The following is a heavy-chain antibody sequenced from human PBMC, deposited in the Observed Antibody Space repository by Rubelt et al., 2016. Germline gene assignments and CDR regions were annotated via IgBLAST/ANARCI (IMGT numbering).Heavy chain of an antibody. Sequence: QLQLQESGPGLVKPSATLSLRCIVSGGSISRSESYWGWIRQPPGKGLEWIGSVYSSGTTNYNPPFQSRVTISVDTWKNHFSRWRGPVAATVTAVDYCAGRRGGSSWRDYWGQGTLVTVSS. D-gene: IGHD6-13*01. CDR2: VYSSGTT. V-gene: IGHV4-39*01. J-gene: IGHJ4*02. CDR3: AGRRGGSSWRDY. CDR1: GGSISRSESY.